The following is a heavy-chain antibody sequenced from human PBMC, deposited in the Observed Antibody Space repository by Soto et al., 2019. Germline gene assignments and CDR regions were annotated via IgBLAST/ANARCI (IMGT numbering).Heavy chain of an antibody. J-gene: IGHJ6*02. D-gene: IGHD3-3*01. CDR2: IDTAGRT. CDR3: ARGATYYDFWSGYYTSYTYYGMDV. Sequence: AALRLSCEASVGSVSDNYMTWVRQAPGKGLEWVSVIDTAGRTNYAESVKGRFTISRDNAKNTLHLQMNSLRAEDTAVYYCARGATYYDFWSGYYTSYTYYGMDVWGQGTTVTVS. CDR1: VGSVSDNY. V-gene: IGHV3-53*01.